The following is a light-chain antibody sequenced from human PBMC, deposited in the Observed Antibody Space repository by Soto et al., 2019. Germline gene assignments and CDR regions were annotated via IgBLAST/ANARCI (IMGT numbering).Light chain of an antibody. CDR2: GAS. CDR1: QSVSSSY. J-gene: IGKJ1*01. V-gene: IGKV3-20*01. CDR3: QQYGSSPWT. Sequence: EIVLKQSPGTLSLSPGERATLSCRASQSVSSSYLAWYQQKPGQAPRLLIYGASSRATGIPDRFSGSGSGTDFTLTISRLEPEDFAVYYCQQYGSSPWTFGQGTKADI.